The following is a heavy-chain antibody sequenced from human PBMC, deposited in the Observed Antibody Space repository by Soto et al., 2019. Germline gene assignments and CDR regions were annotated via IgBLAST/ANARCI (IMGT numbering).Heavy chain of an antibody. V-gene: IGHV1-46*01. CDR1: GYSFTSYY. CDR2: IDPSGGST. J-gene: IGHJ4*02. CDR3: ARDYDYVWGDY. D-gene: IGHD3-16*01. Sequence: QLQLVQSGAEVKKPGASVKVSSKASGYSFTSYYMHWVRQAPGQGLEWMGIIDPSGGSTSYAQKFQGRVTMTRDTSTTTLYMELSSLRSEDTAVYYCARDYDYVWGDYWGQGTLVTVSS.